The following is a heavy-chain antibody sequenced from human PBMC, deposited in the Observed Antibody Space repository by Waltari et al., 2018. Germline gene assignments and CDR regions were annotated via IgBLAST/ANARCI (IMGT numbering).Heavy chain of an antibody. CDR3: ASCSSTICRG. D-gene: IGHD2-2*01. CDR2: IHSDGGST. V-gene: IGHV3-74*01. J-gene: IGHJ4*02. CDR1: GFTFSSYW. Sequence: EVQLVESGGGLVQPGGSLRLSCAASGFTFSSYWMHWVRQVPGKGLVWDSLIHSDGGSTNCADSVKGRFTISRDNDKNTLYLQMNSLRAEYTAVYYCASCSSTICRGWGQGTLVTVSS.